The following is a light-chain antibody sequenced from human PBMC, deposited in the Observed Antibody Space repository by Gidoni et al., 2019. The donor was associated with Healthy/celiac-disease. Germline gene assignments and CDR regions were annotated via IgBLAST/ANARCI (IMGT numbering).Light chain of an antibody. J-gene: IGLJ2*01. CDR3: CSYAGSSTLGV. V-gene: IGLV2-23*02. Sequence: QSTLTQPASVSGSPQQSLTISCTGTSSDVGSYNLVSWYQQHPGKALKLMIYEVSKRPSGVSNRFSGSKSGNTASLTISGLQAEDEADYYCCSYAGSSTLGVFGGGTKLTVL. CDR2: EVS. CDR1: SSDVGSYNL.